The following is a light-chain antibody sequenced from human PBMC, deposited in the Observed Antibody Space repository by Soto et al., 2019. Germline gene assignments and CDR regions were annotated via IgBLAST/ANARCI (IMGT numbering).Light chain of an antibody. V-gene: IGKV1-5*01. Sequence: DIQLNKSPPTMSASVGARVTSTCRASQSISSWLAWYQQKPGKAPKLLIYDASTLESGVPSRFSGSGSGTEFTLTISSLQPEDFATYYCHQYNTYSRTFGQGADVDI. J-gene: IGKJ1*01. CDR1: QSISSW. CDR3: HQYNTYSRT. CDR2: DAS.